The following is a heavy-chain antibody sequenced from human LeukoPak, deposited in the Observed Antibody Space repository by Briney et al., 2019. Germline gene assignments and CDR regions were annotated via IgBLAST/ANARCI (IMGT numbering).Heavy chain of an antibody. CDR3: ARATQQWLVKLDY. J-gene: IGHJ4*02. CDR2: ISRSRGYT. D-gene: IGHD6-19*01. V-gene: IGHV3-11*05. Sequence: GVSLRLSCVASGFTFSHYYMSWVRQAPGKGVEGISYISRSRGYTNYADSVKGRFTISRDNAKNSLYLQMNSLRVEDTAVYYCARATQQWLVKLDYWGQGILVTVSS. CDR1: GFTFSHYY.